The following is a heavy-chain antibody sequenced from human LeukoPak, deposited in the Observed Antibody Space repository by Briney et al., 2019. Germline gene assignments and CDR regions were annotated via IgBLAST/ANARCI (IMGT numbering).Heavy chain of an antibody. CDR2: ISGDAIYT. CDR3: AKNYGTSRPFYDY. Sequence: PGGSLRLSCAASGFTFSSYAMSWVRQAPGKGLQWVSAISGDAIYTYYLDSVKGRFTTSRDNSKNTLFLQMNSLRADDTAVYYCAKNYGTSRPFYDYWGQGIVVTVAS. CDR1: GFTFSSYA. V-gene: IGHV3-23*01. J-gene: IGHJ4*02. D-gene: IGHD4-17*01.